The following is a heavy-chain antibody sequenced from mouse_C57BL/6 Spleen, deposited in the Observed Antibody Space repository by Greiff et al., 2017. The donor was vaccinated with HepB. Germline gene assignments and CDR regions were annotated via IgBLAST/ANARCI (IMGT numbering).Heavy chain of an antibody. CDR2: IDPENGDT. V-gene: IGHV14-4*01. CDR3: TRMLLRYFDV. D-gene: IGHD2-3*01. Sequence: EVQLQQSGAELVRSGASVKLSCTASGFNIKDDYMHWVKQRPEPGPERIGWIDPENGDTESASKFQGKATITADTSSNTAYLQLSSLTSEDTAVYYWTRMLLRYFDVWGTGTTVTVAS. CDR1: GFNIKDDY. J-gene: IGHJ1*03.